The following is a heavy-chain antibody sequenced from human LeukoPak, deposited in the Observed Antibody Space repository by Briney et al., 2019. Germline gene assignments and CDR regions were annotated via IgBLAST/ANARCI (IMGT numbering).Heavy chain of an antibody. V-gene: IGHV3-74*01. CDR3: ARPSGYYYDKSGYSDY. J-gene: IGHJ4*02. Sequence: GGSLRLSCAASGFTFSSYWMHWVRQAPGKGLVWVSRISPDGSSALYADSVKGRFTIPRDDAKNSLYLQMNSLRVEDTAVYYCARPSGYYYDKSGYSDYWGQGTLVTVSS. CDR2: ISPDGSSA. D-gene: IGHD3-22*01. CDR1: GFTFSSYW.